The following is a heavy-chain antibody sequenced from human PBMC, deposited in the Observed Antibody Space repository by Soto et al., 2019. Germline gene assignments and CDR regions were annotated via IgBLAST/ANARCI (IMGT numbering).Heavy chain of an antibody. CDR2: IYYSGST. J-gene: IGHJ5*02. Sequence: SETLSLTCTVSGGSISSSSYYWGWIRQPPGKGLEWIGSIYYSGSTYYNPSLKSRVTISVDTSKNQFSLKLSSVTAADTAVYYCARRLTYPLYWFGPWGQGTLVTVSS. D-gene: IGHD7-27*01. CDR1: GGSISSSSYY. CDR3: ARRLTYPLYWFGP. V-gene: IGHV4-39*01.